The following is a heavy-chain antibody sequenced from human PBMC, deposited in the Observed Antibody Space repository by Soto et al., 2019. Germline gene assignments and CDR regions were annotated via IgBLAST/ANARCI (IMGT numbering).Heavy chain of an antibody. CDR1: GYTFTSYY. CDR3: ARAERSTTMTAFDI. CDR2: INPNSGST. D-gene: IGHD5-12*01. Sequence: ASVKVSCKASGYTFTSYYMHWVRQAPGQGLEWMGRINPNSGSTNYAQKFQGRVTMTRDTSISTAYMELSRLRSDDTAVYYCARAERSTTMTAFDIWGQGTMVTVSS. V-gene: IGHV1-2*02. J-gene: IGHJ3*02.